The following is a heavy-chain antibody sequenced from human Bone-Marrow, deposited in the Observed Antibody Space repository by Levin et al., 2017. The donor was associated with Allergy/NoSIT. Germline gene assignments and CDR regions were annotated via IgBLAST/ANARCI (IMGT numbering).Heavy chain of an antibody. CDR1: GFTFSSYA. V-gene: IGHV3-30-3*01. CDR3: ARDRLGVVVVAATHWFDP. D-gene: IGHD2-15*01. Sequence: GGSLRLSCAASGFTFSSYAMHWVRQAPGKGLEWVAVISYDGSNKYYADSVKGRFTISRDNSKNTLYLQMNSLRAEDTAVYYCARDRLGVVVVAATHWFDPWGQGTLVTVSS. J-gene: IGHJ5*02. CDR2: ISYDGSNK.